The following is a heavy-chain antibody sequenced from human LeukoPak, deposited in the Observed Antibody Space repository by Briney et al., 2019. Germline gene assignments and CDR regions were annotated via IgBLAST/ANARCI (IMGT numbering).Heavy chain of an antibody. Sequence: GASVKVSCKASGYTFTDYYMHWVRQTPGQGLEWMGWTNPNSGDTNYAQKFQGRVTMTRDTSISTAYMELSRLRTDDTAVYYCARAEVRYWNQGGKNWFDPWPGNPGHRLL. CDR3: ARAEVRYWNQGGKNWFDP. CDR1: GYTFTDYY. V-gene: IGHV1-2*02. J-gene: IGHJ5*02. CDR2: TNPNSGDT. D-gene: IGHD1-1*01.